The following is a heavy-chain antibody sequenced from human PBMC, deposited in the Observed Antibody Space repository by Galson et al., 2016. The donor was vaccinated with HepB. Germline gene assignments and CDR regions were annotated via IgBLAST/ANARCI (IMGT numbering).Heavy chain of an antibody. J-gene: IGHJ6*02. CDR2: TYYRSQWFN. CDR3: TRGYMHTGMNV. D-gene: IGHD5-18*01. CDR1: GDSVTNDATI. Sequence: CAISGDSVTNDATIWNWIRQSPSSGLEWLGRTYYRSQWFNEYAVSVKSRITINSDTSRNQFSLQLDSVTPDDTAAYFCTRGYMHTGMNVWGQGTTVTVSS. V-gene: IGHV6-1*01.